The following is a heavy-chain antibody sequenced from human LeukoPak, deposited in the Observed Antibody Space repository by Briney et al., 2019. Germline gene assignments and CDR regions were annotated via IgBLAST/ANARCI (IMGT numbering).Heavy chain of an antibody. CDR1: GFDFNNYA. Sequence: GGSLRLSCAASGFDFNNYAMTWVRQAPGKGLEWLSVISGCGGHTYCAASGKGRFTIFRDTSTDTLYLHMNNLRVEDTAVYYCARVVDYVVLVVVVTGRWFDPWGPGTQVTVSS. J-gene: IGHJ5*02. V-gene: IGHV3-23*01. CDR3: ARVVDYVVLVVVVTGRWFDP. D-gene: IGHD2-21*01. CDR2: ISGCGGHT.